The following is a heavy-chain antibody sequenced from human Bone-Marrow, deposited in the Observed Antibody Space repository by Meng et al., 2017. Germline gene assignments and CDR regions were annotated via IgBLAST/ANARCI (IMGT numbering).Heavy chain of an antibody. CDR3: ARQGDTAMATFDY. Sequence: QVQLQQWGAGLLKPSEPWSLPSAAYGGTFSDYYWSWIRQPPGKGLEWIGEINHSGGTKYTPSLESRVTISIDTSKNQFSLKLSSVTAADTAIYYCARQGDTAMATFDYWGQGTLVTVSS. CDR2: INHSGGT. V-gene: IGHV4-34*01. J-gene: IGHJ4*02. D-gene: IGHD5-18*01. CDR1: GGTFSDYY.